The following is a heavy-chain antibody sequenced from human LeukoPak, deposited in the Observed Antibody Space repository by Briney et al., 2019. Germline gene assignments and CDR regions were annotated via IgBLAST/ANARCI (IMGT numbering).Heavy chain of an antibody. Sequence: GGSLRLSCAASGFTFSSYGMNWVRQAPGKGLEWVSSISSSSSYIYYADSVKGRFTISRDNAKSSLYLQMNSLRAEDTAVYYCARSLMAGSSTSCYDYWGQGTLVTVSS. CDR2: ISSSSSYI. V-gene: IGHV3-21*01. CDR3: ARSLMAGSSTSCYDY. D-gene: IGHD2-2*01. CDR1: GFTFSSYG. J-gene: IGHJ4*02.